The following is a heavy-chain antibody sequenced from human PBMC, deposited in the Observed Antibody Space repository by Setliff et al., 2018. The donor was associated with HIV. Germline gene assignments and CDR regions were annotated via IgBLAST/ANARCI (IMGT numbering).Heavy chain of an antibody. CDR3: ARGFDYAQRPPLYYFDY. J-gene: IGHJ4*02. Sequence: SETLSLTCTVSGDSISTDYWTWIRQPPGKGLEWIGYIYNSASTSYNPSLRSRVTISLDTSKNQFSLKLSSVTAADTAVYYCARGFDYAQRPPLYYFDYWGQGTLVTVSS. V-gene: IGHV4-59*12. CDR2: IYNSAST. D-gene: IGHD2-2*01. CDR1: GDSISTDY.